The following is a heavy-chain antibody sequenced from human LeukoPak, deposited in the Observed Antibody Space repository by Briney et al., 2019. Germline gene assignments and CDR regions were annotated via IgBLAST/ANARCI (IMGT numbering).Heavy chain of an antibody. D-gene: IGHD3-22*01. CDR3: ARVIVVVSPTDAFDI. Sequence: PGRSLRLSCAASGFTFSSYAMHWVRQAPGKGLEWVAVISYDGSNKYYADSVKGRFTISRDNSKNTLYLQMNSLRAEDTAVYYCARVIVVVSPTDAFDIWGQGTMVTVSS. CDR1: GFTFSSYA. J-gene: IGHJ3*02. CDR2: ISYDGSNK. V-gene: IGHV3-30-3*01.